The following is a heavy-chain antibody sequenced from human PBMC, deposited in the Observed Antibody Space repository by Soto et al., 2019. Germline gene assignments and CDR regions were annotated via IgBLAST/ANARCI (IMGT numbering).Heavy chain of an antibody. CDR1: GGTFSSYA. Sequence: SVKVSCKASGGTFSSYAISWVRQAPGQGLEWMGGIIPIFGTANYAQKFQGRVTITADESTSTAYMELSSLRSEDTAVYYCARGDSSGYYTGRPYYYYYGMDVWGQVTKVTVYS. CDR3: ARGDSSGYYTGRPYYYYYGMDV. V-gene: IGHV1-69*13. D-gene: IGHD3-22*01. CDR2: IIPIFGTA. J-gene: IGHJ6*02.